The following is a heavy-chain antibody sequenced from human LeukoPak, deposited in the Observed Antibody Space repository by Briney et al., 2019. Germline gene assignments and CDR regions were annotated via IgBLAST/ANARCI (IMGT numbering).Heavy chain of an antibody. CDR1: GFTFSSYA. J-gene: IGHJ4*02. CDR2: VTSSGGSA. Sequence: PGGSLRLSCAASGFTFSSYALSWVRQAPGKGLEWVSTVTSSGGSAYYADSVKGRFTISRDNSKNTLYLQMNSLRAEDTAVYYCAKDPFDYWGQGTLVTVSS. CDR3: AKDPFDY. V-gene: IGHV3-23*01.